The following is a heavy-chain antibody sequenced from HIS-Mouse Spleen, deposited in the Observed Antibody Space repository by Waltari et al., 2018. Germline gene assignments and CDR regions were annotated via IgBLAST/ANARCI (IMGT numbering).Heavy chain of an antibody. J-gene: IGHJ2*01. V-gene: IGHV4-39*07. D-gene: IGHD6-13*01. Sequence: QLQLQESGPGLVTPSETLSLTCTVSGCSLSRNGYSWGWLRQPPGKGLEWIGSIYYSGSTYYNPSLKSRVTISVDTSKNQFSLKLSSVTAADTAVYYCAREIPYSSSWYDWYFDLWGRGTLVTVSS. CDR3: AREIPYSSSWYDWYFDL. CDR2: IYYSGST. CDR1: GCSLSRNGYS.